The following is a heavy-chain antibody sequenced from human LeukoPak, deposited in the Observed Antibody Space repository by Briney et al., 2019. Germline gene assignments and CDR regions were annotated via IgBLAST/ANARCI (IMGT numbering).Heavy chain of an antibody. D-gene: IGHD2-2*01. CDR3: ARDLVVPAATGDY. CDR2: IIPIFGTA. CDR1: GGTFSSYA. Sequence: GAPLKVSCKASGGTFSSYAISWVRQAPGQGLEWMGGIIPIFGTANYAQKFQGRVTITADDHTSTAYMELSSLRSEDTAVYYCARDLVVPAATGDYWGQGTLVTVSS. V-gene: IGHV1-69*13. J-gene: IGHJ4*02.